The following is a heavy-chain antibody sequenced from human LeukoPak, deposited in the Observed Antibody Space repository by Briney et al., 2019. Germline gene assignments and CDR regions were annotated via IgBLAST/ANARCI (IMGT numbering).Heavy chain of an antibody. CDR2: ISSTSSTL. CDR1: GFTFSSYS. V-gene: IGHV3-48*01. J-gene: IGHJ6*03. CDR3: ARDRAITYCGGDCPLGSYYMDV. Sequence: PGGSLRLSCAASGFTFSSYSMKWVRQAPGKGLEWFSYISSTSSTLYYAGSVKGRFTISRDNAKNLLYLQMNSLRAEDTAVYYCARDRAITYCGGDCPLGSYYMDVWGKGTTVIVSS. D-gene: IGHD2-21*01.